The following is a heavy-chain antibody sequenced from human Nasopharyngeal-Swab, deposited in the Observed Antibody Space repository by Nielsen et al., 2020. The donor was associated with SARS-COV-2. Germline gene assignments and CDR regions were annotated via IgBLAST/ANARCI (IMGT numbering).Heavy chain of an antibody. D-gene: IGHD5-12*01. J-gene: IGHJ6*02. CDR1: GFTFRSYA. V-gene: IGHV3-23*01. CDR3: AKDRDSGDDSDDYYHYYGMDV. Sequence: GSLRLSCAASGFTFRSYAISWVRQAPGKGLEWVSVISGDNDSTYYTDSVKGRFTISRDNSKNTLNLQMNSLRVEDTAIYYCAKDRDSGDDSDDYYHYYGMDVWGQGTTVTVFS. CDR2: ISGDNDST.